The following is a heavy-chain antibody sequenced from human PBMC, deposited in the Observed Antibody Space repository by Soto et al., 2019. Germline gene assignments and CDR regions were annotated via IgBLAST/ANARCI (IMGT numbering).Heavy chain of an antibody. CDR3: AKNRGPGSYTNWSFNA. J-gene: IGHJ2*01. V-gene: IGHV3-23*01. Sequence: EVQLLESGGGLVQPGGSLRLSCAASGFTFSCCAMSWVRQAPGRGLEWVSTIHGGADYTHYIDSVKGRFTISRDNSRNTLFLQMNSLTAGDTAIYYCAKNRGPGSYTNWSFNAWGRGTPVTVSS. D-gene: IGHD1-26*01. CDR1: GFTFSCCA. CDR2: IHGGADYT.